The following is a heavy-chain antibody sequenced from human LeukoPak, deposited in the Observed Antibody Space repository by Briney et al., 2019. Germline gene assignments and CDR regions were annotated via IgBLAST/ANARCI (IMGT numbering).Heavy chain of an antibody. V-gene: IGHV3-7*01. CDR3: VPLNWNPPGDFDR. D-gene: IGHD1-20*01. Sequence: PGGSLRLSCAASGFTFSNYWMSWVRQAPGKGLEWVANIKEDGSDKYYVDSVKGRFSISKDNAKNSLYLQMNSLRVEDTAVYYCVPLNWNPPGDFDRWGQGTLVTVSS. CDR2: IKEDGSDK. CDR1: GFTFSNYW. J-gene: IGHJ4*02.